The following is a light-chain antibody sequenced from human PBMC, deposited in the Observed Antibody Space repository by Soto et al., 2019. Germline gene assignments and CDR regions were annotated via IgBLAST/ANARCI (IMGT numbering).Light chain of an antibody. J-gene: IGKJ1*01. Sequence: EFVLTQSPGTLSLSPGERATLSCRASQTVRNNYLAWYQQKPGQAXRLLIYDASIRAAGIPARFSASGTGTDLTITISDVQPEDFEVYYCHQRQSWPRTFGQGTKVDIK. CDR3: HQRQSWPRT. CDR1: QTVRNNY. V-gene: IGKV3-11*01. CDR2: DAS.